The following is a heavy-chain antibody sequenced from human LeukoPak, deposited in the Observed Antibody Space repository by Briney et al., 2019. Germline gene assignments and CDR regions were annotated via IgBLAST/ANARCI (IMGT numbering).Heavy chain of an antibody. CDR2: ISGSSGII. CDR1: GFTFNTYT. CDR3: ARRSTYYESSGQVPFDY. D-gene: IGHD3-22*01. Sequence: GGSLRLSCAASGFTFNTYTMNWVRQAPGKGLEWVSYISGSSGIIDYADSVRGRFTISRDNAKNSLYLQMNSLRAEDTAVCYCARRSTYYESSGQVPFDYWGQGTLVTVSS. J-gene: IGHJ4*02. V-gene: IGHV3-48*01.